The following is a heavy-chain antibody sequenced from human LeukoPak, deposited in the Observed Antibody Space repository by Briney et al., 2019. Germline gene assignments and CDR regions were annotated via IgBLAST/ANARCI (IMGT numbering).Heavy chain of an antibody. CDR3: ARSQSMARGVIDFYGLDV. D-gene: IGHD3-10*01. V-gene: IGHV4-4*02. J-gene: IGHJ6*02. CDR1: GDSIASPTW. Sequence: SGTLSLTCTVSGDSIASPTWWGWLRQPPEKGLEWIGDIDHSGSTNYSPSLRSRVTISIDKSKSHVSLRLSSVTAADSAVYYCARSQSMARGVIDFYGLDVWGQGTTVAVSS. CDR2: IDHSGST.